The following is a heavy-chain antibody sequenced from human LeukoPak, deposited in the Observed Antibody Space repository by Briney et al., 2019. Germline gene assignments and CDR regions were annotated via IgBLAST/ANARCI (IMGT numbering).Heavy chain of an antibody. CDR1: GFTFSSYA. CDR3: AKGYYYDAKAYYFDY. Sequence: PGRSLRLSCAASGFTFSSYAMHWVRQAPGKGLEWVAVISYDGSNKYYADSVKGRFTISRDNSKNTLYLQMNSLRAEDTAVYYCAKGYYYDAKAYYFDYWGQGTLVTVSS. CDR2: ISYDGSNK. V-gene: IGHV3-30-3*01. J-gene: IGHJ4*02. D-gene: IGHD3-22*01.